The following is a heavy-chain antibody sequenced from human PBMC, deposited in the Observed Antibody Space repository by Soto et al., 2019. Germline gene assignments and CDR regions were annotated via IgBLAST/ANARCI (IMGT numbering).Heavy chain of an antibody. CDR2: ISYDGSNK. CDR1: GFTFSSYG. J-gene: IGHJ4*02. Sequence: GGSLRLSCAASGFTFSSYGMHWVRQAPGKGLEWVAVISYDGSNKYYADSVKGRFTISRDNSKNTLYLQMNSLRAEDTAVYYCAKDSAYSYGYADYWGQGTLVTVSS. CDR3: AKDSAYSYGYADY. D-gene: IGHD5-18*01. V-gene: IGHV3-30*18.